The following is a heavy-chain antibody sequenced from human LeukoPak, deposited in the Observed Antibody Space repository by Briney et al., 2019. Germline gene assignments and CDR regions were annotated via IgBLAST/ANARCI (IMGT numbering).Heavy chain of an antibody. J-gene: IGHJ4*02. CDR1: GFTFSSYA. CDR3: ARDDSSGYWSTWIFDY. D-gene: IGHD3-22*01. CDR2: ISGSGGST. V-gene: IGHV3-23*01. Sequence: QAGGSLRLSCAASGFTFSSYAMSWVRQAPGKGLEWVSAISGSGGSTYYADSVKGRFTISRDNAKNSLYLQMNSLRAEDTAVYYCARDDSSGYWSTWIFDYWGQGTLVTVSS.